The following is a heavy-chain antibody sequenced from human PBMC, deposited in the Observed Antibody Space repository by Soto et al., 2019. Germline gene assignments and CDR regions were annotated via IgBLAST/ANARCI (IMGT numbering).Heavy chain of an antibody. V-gene: IGHV4-59*08. CDR3: ARHHDS. CDR2: IYSSGST. CDR1: GGSISSYY. Sequence: QVQLQESGPGLVKPSETLSLTCTVSGGSISSYYWSWIRQPPGKVLEWIGYIYSSGSTNYNPSLKVRVTISVDTSKNQFSLKLSSVTAAYTAVYYCARHHDSWGQGTLVTVSS. J-gene: IGHJ4*02.